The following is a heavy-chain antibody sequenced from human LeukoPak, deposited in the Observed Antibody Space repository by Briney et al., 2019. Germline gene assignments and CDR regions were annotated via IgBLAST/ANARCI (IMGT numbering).Heavy chain of an antibody. Sequence: PSETLSLTCTVSGGSISSSSYYWGWIRQPPGKGLEWIGSIYYSGSTYYNPSLKSRVTISVDTSKNQFSLKLSSVTAADTAVYYCARQCRGRNYYGSGGADNWFDPWGRGTLVTVSS. V-gene: IGHV4-39*01. CDR2: IYYSGST. D-gene: IGHD3-10*01. CDR3: ARQCRGRNYYGSGGADNWFDP. CDR1: GGSISSSSYY. J-gene: IGHJ5*02.